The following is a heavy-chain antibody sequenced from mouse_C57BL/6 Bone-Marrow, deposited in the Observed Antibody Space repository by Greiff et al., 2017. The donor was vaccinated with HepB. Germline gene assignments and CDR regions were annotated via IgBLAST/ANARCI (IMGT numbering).Heavy chain of an antibody. CDR3: ARGYGYSFAY. D-gene: IGHD2-2*01. CDR2: INPYNGGT. CDR1: GYTFTDYY. V-gene: IGHV1-19*01. J-gene: IGHJ3*01. Sequence: EVMLVESGPVLVKPGASVKMSCKASGYTFTDYYMNWVKQSHGKSLEWIGVINPYNGGTSYNQKFKGKATLTVDKSSSTAYMELNGLTSEDSAVYYCARGYGYSFAYWGQGTLVTVSA.